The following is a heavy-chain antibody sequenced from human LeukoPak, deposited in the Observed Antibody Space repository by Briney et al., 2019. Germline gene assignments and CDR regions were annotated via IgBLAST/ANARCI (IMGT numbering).Heavy chain of an antibody. CDR3: ARFLYGSGNDY. CDR1: GGSISNYY. D-gene: IGHD3-10*01. J-gene: IGHJ4*02. CDR2: IYYSGST. V-gene: IGHV4-59*01. Sequence: SETLSLTCTVSGGSISNYYWSWGRQPPGKGLEWIGYIYYSGSTDYNPSLRSRVTISLDTSKNQFSLILSSVTAADTAMYYCARFLYGSGNDYWGQGTLVTVSS.